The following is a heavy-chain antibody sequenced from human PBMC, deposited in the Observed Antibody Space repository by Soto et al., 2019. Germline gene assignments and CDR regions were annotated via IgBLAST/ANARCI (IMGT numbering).Heavy chain of an antibody. V-gene: IGHV4-34*09. CDR1: GGSFSGYY. J-gene: IGHJ5*02. CDR3: ARDSAYGGNSGWFDP. D-gene: IGHD4-17*01. Sequence: SETLSLTCAVYGGSFSGYYWSWIRQPPGKGLEWIGEINHSGSTNYNPSLKSRVTISVDTSKNQFSLKLSSVTAADTAVYYCARDSAYGGNSGWFDPWGQGTLVTVSS. CDR2: INHSGST.